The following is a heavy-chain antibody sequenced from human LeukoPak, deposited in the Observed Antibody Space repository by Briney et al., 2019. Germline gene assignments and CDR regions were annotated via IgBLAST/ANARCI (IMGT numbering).Heavy chain of an antibody. V-gene: IGHV3-23*01. CDR2: ISGSGGST. CDR3: AKGYCGSISCYTGYNWFDP. CDR1: GFTFSNYG. J-gene: IGHJ5*02. Sequence: GGSLRLSCAASGFTFSNYGMSWVRQAPGKGLEWVSGISGSGGSTYYADSVKGRFTISRDNSKNTLYLQMNSLRAEDTAVYYCAKGYCGSISCYTGYNWFDPWGQGTLVTVSS. D-gene: IGHD2-2*01.